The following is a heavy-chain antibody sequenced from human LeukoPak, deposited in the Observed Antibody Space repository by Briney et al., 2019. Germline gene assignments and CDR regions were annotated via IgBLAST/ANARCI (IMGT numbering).Heavy chain of an antibody. CDR2: IYPGDSDT. J-gene: IGHJ3*02. Sequence: GESLKISCKGSGYSFTSYWIGWVRQMPGKGLEWMGIIYPGDSDTGYSPSFQGQVTMPADKSISTAYLQWSSLKASDTAIYYCASDRTIAAAVDPFDIWGQGTMVTVSS. V-gene: IGHV5-51*01. CDR1: GYSFTSYW. CDR3: ASDRTIAAAVDPFDI. D-gene: IGHD6-13*01.